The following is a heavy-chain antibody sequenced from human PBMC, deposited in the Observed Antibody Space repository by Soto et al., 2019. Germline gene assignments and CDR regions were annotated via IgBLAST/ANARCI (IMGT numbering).Heavy chain of an antibody. CDR2: ISGSGGST. V-gene: IGHV3-23*01. CDR1: GFTFSSYA. Sequence: EVQLLESGGGLVQPGGSLRLSCAASGFTFSSYAMSWVRQAPGKGLEWVSAISGSGGSTYYADSVKGRFTISRDNSKNTLYLQMNILRAEDTAVYYCAKDQVVVVAPNTHYYYYYMDVWGKGTTVTVPS. J-gene: IGHJ6*03. D-gene: IGHD2-15*01. CDR3: AKDQVVVVAPNTHYYYYYMDV.